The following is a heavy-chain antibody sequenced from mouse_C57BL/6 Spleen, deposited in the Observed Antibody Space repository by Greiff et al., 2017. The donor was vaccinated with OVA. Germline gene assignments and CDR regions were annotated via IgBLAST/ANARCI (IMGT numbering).Heavy chain of an antibody. Sequence: VQLQQSGPVLVKPGASVKMSCKASGYTFTDYYMNWVKQSHGKSLEWIGVINPYNGGTSYNQKFKGKATLTVDKSSSTAYMELNSLTSEDSAVYYCARSSYDYDGNWYFDVWGTGTTVTVSS. D-gene: IGHD2-4*01. CDR2: INPYNGGT. CDR1: GYTFTDYY. CDR3: ARSSYDYDGNWYFDV. V-gene: IGHV1-19*01. J-gene: IGHJ1*03.